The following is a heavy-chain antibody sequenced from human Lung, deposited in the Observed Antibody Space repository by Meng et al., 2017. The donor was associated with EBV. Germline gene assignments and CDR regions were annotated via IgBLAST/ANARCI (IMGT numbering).Heavy chain of an antibody. Sequence: VQVGQAGLELTDPRALGRVSCKGSGCSFTSYARNCVRQAPGQGVEWMGWIYTNTGNPTYAQGFTGPFAFSSDTSVSTAYLQFISVKAEDTAVYYCARGVVGATSGDYWGQGTLVTVSS. V-gene: IGHV7-4-1*02. D-gene: IGHD1-26*01. CDR1: GCSFTSYA. CDR2: IYTNTGNP. J-gene: IGHJ4*02. CDR3: ARGVVGATSGDY.